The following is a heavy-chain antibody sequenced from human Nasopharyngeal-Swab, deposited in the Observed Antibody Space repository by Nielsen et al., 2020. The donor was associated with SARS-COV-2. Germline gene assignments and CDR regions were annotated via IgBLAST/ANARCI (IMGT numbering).Heavy chain of an antibody. CDR1: GYSFTSYW. J-gene: IGHJ6*03. CDR3: ARLHTYGYYYYYMDV. CDR2: IYPGDSDT. V-gene: IGHV5-51*01. Sequence: GESLKISCKGSGYSFTSYWIGWVRQMPGKGLEWMGIIYPGDSDTRYSPSFQGQVTISADKSISTAYLQWSSLKASDTAMYYCARLHTYGYYYYYMDVWGKGTTVTVSS. D-gene: IGHD5-18*01.